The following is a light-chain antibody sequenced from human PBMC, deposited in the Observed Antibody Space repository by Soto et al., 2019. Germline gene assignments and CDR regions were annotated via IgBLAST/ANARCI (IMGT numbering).Light chain of an antibody. V-gene: IGKV1-39*01. Sequence: DIHMTQSPSSLSAFVGDRVTITCRAGQTISNYLNWYQQKPGKAPKVLIYAASTLQSGVPSRFSGSGSGADFTLTISSLQPEDFATYYCQQFKSYPLTFGGGTKVDIK. CDR3: QQFKSYPLT. CDR2: AAS. CDR1: QTISNY. J-gene: IGKJ4*01.